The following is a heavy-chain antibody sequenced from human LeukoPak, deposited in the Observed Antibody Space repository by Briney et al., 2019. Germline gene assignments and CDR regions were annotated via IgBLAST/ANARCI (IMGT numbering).Heavy chain of an antibody. D-gene: IGHD1-20*01. J-gene: IGHJ6*02. V-gene: IGHV3-30*18. CDR3: AKDIGYNWNAQGYGMDV. CDR1: GFTFSSYG. CDR2: ISYDGSNK. Sequence: GGSLRLSCAASGFTFSSYGMHWVRQAPGKGLEWVAVISYDGSNKYYADSVKGRFTISRDNSKYTLYLQMNSLRAEDTAVYYCAKDIGYNWNAQGYGMDVWGQGTTVTVSS.